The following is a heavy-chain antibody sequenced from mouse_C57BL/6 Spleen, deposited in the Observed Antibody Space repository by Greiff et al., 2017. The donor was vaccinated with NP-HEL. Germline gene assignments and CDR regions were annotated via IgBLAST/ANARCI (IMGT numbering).Heavy chain of an antibody. J-gene: IGHJ3*01. CDR3: ASSYYSNFAWFAY. Sequence: EVKLVESGPGMVKPSQSLSLTCTVTGYSITSGYDWHWIRHFPGNKLEWMGYISYSGSTNYNPSLKSRISITHDTSKNHFFLKLNSVTTEDTATYYCASSYYSNFAWFAYWGQGTLVTVSA. D-gene: IGHD2-5*01. CDR1: GYSITSGYD. V-gene: IGHV3-1*01. CDR2: ISYSGST.